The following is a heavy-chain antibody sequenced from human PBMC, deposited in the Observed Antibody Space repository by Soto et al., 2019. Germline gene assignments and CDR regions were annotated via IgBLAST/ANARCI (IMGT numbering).Heavy chain of an antibody. Sequence: QITLKESGPALVKPTQTLTLTCTFSGFSLTTSGVGVHWLRQPAGKALEWLGVIYGDDDKRYNPSLETRLTITKDSSKNHVVLTMTNMDPLDTATYYCAHKPSSSTNWYIRDDWFDPWGQGTLVTVSS. J-gene: IGHJ5*02. CDR2: IYGDDDK. D-gene: IGHD6-13*01. V-gene: IGHV2-5*02. CDR1: GFSLTTSGVG. CDR3: AHKPSSSTNWYIRDDWFDP.